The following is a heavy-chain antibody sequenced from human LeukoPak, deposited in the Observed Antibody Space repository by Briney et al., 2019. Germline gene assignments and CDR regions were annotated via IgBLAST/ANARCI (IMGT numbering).Heavy chain of an antibody. V-gene: IGHV3-7*01. Sequence: QPGGSLTLSCAASGLTFSGQWMNWVRQAPGQGLEWVANIKYDGSEEYYADSAKGRFTISRDNPKNTLYLQMNSLRAEDTAVYYCARGNYYDHSGWDYWGQGTLVTVSS. CDR3: ARGNYYDHSGWDY. D-gene: IGHD3-22*01. J-gene: IGHJ4*02. CDR1: GLTFSGQW. CDR2: IKYDGSEE.